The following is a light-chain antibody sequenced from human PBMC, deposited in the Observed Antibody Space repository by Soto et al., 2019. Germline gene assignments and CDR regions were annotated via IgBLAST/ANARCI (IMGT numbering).Light chain of an antibody. CDR2: DVT. CDR1: SNDIGSYNS. CDR3: ATWDDSLNGYV. V-gene: IGLV2-11*01. Sequence: QSALTQPRSVSGSPGKSVTISCSGTSNDIGSYNSVSWYQQHPGKAPKLIIYDVTERPSGVPARFSGSKSGNTASLTISGLQADDETDYYCATWDDSLNGYVFGTGTKVTVL. J-gene: IGLJ1*01.